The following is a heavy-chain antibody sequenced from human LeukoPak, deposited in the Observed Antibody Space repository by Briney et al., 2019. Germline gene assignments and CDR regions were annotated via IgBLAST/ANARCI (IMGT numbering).Heavy chain of an antibody. V-gene: IGHV3-23*01. Sequence: GGSLRLSCAASGFTFSSYAMSWVRQAPGKGLEWVSAISGSGGSTYYADSVKGRFTVSRDNSKNTLYLQMNSLRAEDTAVYYCAKDAKRYSGYVYWFDPWGQGTLVTVSS. CDR1: GFTFSSYA. D-gene: IGHD5-12*01. CDR3: AKDAKRYSGYVYWFDP. J-gene: IGHJ5*02. CDR2: ISGSGGST.